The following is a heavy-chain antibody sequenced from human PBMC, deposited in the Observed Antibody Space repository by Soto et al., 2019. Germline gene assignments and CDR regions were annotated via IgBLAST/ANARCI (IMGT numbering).Heavy chain of an antibody. J-gene: IGHJ1*01. CDR2: INHSGST. CDR1: GGSFSGYY. CDR3: ARGQGRWLQLYYEGYFQH. Sequence: PSETLSLTCTVYGGSFSGYYWSWIRQPPGKGLEWIGEINHSGSTNYNPSLKSRVTISVDTSKNQFSLKLSSVTAADTAVYYCARGQGRWLQLYYEGYFQHWGQGTLVTVSS. D-gene: IGHD5-12*01. V-gene: IGHV4-34*01.